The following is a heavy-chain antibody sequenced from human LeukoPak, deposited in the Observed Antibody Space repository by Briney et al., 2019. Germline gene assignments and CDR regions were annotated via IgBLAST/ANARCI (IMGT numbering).Heavy chain of an antibody. V-gene: IGHV1-2*06. CDR3: ARDLGIAATHPDY. J-gene: IGHJ4*02. CDR2: INPNSGGT. Sequence: ASVTVSFKASGYTFTVYYMHWVRQAPGQGLEWMGRINPNSGGTNYEQKFQGRVTMTRDTSISTAYMELSRLRSDDTAVYYCARDLGIAATHPDYWGQGTLVTVSS. CDR1: GYTFTVYY. D-gene: IGHD6-13*01.